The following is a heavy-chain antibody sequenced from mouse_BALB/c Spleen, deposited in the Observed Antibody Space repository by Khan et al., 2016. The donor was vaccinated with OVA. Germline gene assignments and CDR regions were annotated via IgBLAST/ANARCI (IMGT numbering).Heavy chain of an antibody. CDR1: GFSLTSYG. J-gene: IGHJ4*01. Sequence: QVQLKESGPGLVAPSQSLSITCTVSGFSLTSYGVNWVRQPPGKGLEWLGVIWGDGSTNYHSTLMSRLSISKDNSQSQVFLKLRSLQTDDTATYYCAKWETAKYYAMDYWGQGTSVTVSS. CDR2: IWGDGST. V-gene: IGHV2-3*01. CDR3: AKWETAKYYAMDY. D-gene: IGHD1-2*01.